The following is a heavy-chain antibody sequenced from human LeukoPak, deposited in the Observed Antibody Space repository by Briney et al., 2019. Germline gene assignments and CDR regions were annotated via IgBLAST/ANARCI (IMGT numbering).Heavy chain of an antibody. V-gene: IGHV4-38-2*01. Sequence: SETLSLTCAVSGYSISSGYYWGWIRQPPGKGLEWIGSIYHSGSTYYNPSLESRVTISVDTSKNQFSLKLSSVTAADTAVYYCARLIIVTGSRFDYWGQGTLVTVSS. CDR2: IYHSGST. CDR1: GYSISSGYY. CDR3: ARLIIVTGSRFDY. D-gene: IGHD1-20*01. J-gene: IGHJ4*02.